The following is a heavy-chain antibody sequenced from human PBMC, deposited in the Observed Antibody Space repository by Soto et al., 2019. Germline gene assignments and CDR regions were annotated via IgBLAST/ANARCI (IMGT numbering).Heavy chain of an antibody. Sequence: QPGNYMRLSSAAAGFASSSYGIYWVRQAPGKGMEWVAVIWYDGSNKYYADSVQGRFSISRDNSKNTVYLHMNSLRGEDTALYYWARGISTLYYDV. CDR2: IWYDGSNK. CDR3: ARGISTLYYDV. CDR1: GFASSSYG. V-gene: IGHV3-33*01. J-gene: IGHJ3*01. D-gene: IGHD3-3*02.